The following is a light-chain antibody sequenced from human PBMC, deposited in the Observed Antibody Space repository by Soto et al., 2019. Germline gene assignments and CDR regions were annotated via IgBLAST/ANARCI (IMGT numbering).Light chain of an antibody. V-gene: IGLV4-69*01. Sequence: QHVLTQSPSASASLGASVKLTCTLSSGYSSYAIAWHQQQPEKGPRYLMKLNSDGSHSKGDGIPDRFSGSSSGAERYLTISSLQSEDEADYYCQTWGTGIQVFGGGTKLTAL. J-gene: IGLJ2*01. CDR2: LNSDGSH. CDR3: QTWGTGIQV. CDR1: SGYSSYA.